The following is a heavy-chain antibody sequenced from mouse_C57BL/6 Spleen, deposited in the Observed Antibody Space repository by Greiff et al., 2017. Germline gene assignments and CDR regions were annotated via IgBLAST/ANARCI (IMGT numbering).Heavy chain of an antibody. CDR2: IWTGGGT. V-gene: IGHV2-9-1*01. J-gene: IGHJ1*03. D-gene: IGHD1-1*01. CDR3: ARNYYYGSSYWYFDV. Sequence: VKLVESGPGLVAPSQSLSITCTVSGFSLTSYAISWVRQPPGKGLEWLGVIWTGGGTNYTSAPKSRLSISKDNSKSQVFLKMKRLQNDDTARYYCARNYYYGSSYWYFDVWGTGTTVTVSS. CDR1: GFSLTSYA.